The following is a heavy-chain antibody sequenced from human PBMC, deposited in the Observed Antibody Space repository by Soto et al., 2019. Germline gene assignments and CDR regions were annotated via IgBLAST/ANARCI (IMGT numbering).Heavy chain of an antibody. CDR2: IYYSGRT. V-gene: IGHV4-39*01. Sequence: QLQLQDSGPGLVRPSETLSLTCTVSRGSISSSSYYWGWIRQPPGKGLEWIGSIYYSGRTYYNPSLMSRVTISVDTSKNQCSLQMSSVTAADTAVYYCARGLYCGATSCYYYDYWGQGTLVTVSS. CDR3: ARGLYCGATSCYYYDY. D-gene: IGHD2-2*01. CDR1: RGSISSSSYY. J-gene: IGHJ4*02.